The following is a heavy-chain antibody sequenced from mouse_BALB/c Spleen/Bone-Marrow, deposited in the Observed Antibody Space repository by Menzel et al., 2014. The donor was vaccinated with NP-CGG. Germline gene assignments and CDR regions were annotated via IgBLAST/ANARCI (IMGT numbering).Heavy chain of an antibody. D-gene: IGHD5-1*01. V-gene: IGHV1-9*01. J-gene: IGHJ2*01. Sequence: QVQLQQSGAELMKPGASVKISCKATGYIFSSYWIEWVKQRPGHGLEWIGEILPGISTNYNEKFKGKATFTADTSSNTACMQLSSLTSEDSAVYYCARGISYHFDYWGRGTTLTVSS. CDR2: ILPGIST. CDR3: ARGISYHFDY. CDR1: GYIFSSYW.